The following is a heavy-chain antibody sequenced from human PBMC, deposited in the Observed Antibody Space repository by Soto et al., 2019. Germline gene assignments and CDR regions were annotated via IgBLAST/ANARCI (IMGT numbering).Heavy chain of an antibody. CDR2: VSHDGRNT. CDR3: XXXXXXXXXXXXXNY. Sequence: VQLVESGGGVVQPGRSLRLSCAASGFTFSDYAMHWVRQAPGKGLEWVAVVSHDGRNTHYADSVKGRFTISRDSSKXXXXXXXXXXXXXXXXXXXXXXXXXXXXXXXXXNYWGQGALVTVSS. J-gene: IGHJ4*02. CDR1: GFTFSDYA. V-gene: IGHV3-30*03.